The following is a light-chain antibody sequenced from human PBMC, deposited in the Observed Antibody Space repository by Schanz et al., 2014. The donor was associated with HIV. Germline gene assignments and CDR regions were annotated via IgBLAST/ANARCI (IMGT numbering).Light chain of an antibody. J-gene: IGKJ2*01. Sequence: EIVLTQSPGTLSLSPGERATLSCRASQSVSSSSLAWYQQKPGQAPRLLIYGASTRTTGIPARFSGSGSGTEFTLTISSLQPDDFATYYCQQYHIYSYTFGQGTKLETK. CDR2: GAS. V-gene: IGKV3-20*01. CDR3: QQYHIYSYT. CDR1: QSVSSSS.